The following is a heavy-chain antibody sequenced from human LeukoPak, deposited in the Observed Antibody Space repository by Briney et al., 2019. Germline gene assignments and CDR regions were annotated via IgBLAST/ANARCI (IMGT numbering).Heavy chain of an antibody. Sequence: PSDTLSLTCTVSGGSISSYYWSWIRQPPVKGLEWIGEINHSGGTNYNPSLKSRVTISVDTSKKQFSLKLSSVTAADTAVYYCARGVDYYGVWGQGTLVTVSS. CDR3: ARGVDYYGV. CDR2: INHSGGT. V-gene: IGHV4-34*01. D-gene: IGHD3-10*01. CDR1: GGSISSYY. J-gene: IGHJ4*02.